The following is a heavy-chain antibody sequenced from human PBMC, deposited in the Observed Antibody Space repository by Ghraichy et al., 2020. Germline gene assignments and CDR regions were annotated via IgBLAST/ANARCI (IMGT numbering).Heavy chain of an antibody. J-gene: IGHJ3*02. CDR3: ARGKGGRAEHDAFDI. V-gene: IGHV4-34*01. Sequence: SENLSLTCAVYGGSFSGYYWSWIRQPPGKGLEWIGEINHSGSTNYNPSLKSRVTISVDTSKNQFSLKLSSVTAADTAVYYCARGKGGRAEHDAFDIWGQGTMVTVSS. CDR2: INHSGST. CDR1: GGSFSGYY.